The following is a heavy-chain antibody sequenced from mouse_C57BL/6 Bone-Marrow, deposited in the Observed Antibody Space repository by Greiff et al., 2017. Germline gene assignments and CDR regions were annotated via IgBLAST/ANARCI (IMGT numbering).Heavy chain of an antibody. Sequence: EVMLVESGAELVKPGASVKLSCTASGFNIKDYYMHWVKQRTEQGLEWIGRIDTEDGETKYAPKFPGKATITADPSSNTAYLQLSSLTSEDTAVYYCAPHYYGKGFDVWGTGTTVTVAS. CDR2: IDTEDGET. CDR1: GFNIKDYY. CDR3: APHYYGKGFDV. J-gene: IGHJ1*03. V-gene: IGHV14-2*01. D-gene: IGHD1-2*01.